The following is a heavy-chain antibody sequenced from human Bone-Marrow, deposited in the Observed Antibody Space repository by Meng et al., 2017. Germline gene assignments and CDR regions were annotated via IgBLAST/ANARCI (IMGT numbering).Heavy chain of an antibody. CDR3: ARVKRWLQRGFELDP. Sequence: QVQLQESGPGLVKPSQTLSLTCTVSGGSISSVDYFWSWIRQPPGKGLEWIGYIYHSGSTYYNPSLESRVTISVDTSKNQFSLKLSSVTAADTAVYYCARVKRWLQRGFELDPWAREPWSPSPQ. J-gene: IGHJ5*02. CDR2: IYHSGST. D-gene: IGHD5-24*01. V-gene: IGHV4-30-4*08. CDR1: GGSISSVDYF.